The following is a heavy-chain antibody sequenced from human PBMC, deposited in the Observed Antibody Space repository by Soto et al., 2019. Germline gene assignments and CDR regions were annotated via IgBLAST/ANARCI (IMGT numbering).Heavy chain of an antibody. CDR3: ATYYFGSGSYYRFDT. J-gene: IGHJ4*02. D-gene: IGHD3-10*01. Sequence: ASVKVSCKASGYTFTSYDIYWVRQATGQGLEWMGWMNPNTGNSGYAQKFQGRVTMTSDTSISTAHMELSSLRSEDTAVYFCATYYFGSGSYYRFDTWGQGTLVTVSS. V-gene: IGHV1-8*01. CDR1: GYTFTSYD. CDR2: MNPNTGNS.